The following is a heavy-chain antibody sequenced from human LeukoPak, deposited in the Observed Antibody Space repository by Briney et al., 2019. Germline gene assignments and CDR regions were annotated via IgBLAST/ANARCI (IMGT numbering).Heavy chain of an antibody. CDR3: ATLPSVAGTGNYYYYGMDV. V-gene: IGHV3-23*01. Sequence: PGGSLRLSCAASGFTFSSYAMSWVRQAPGKGLEWVSAIRGSGGSTYYADSVKGRFTISRDNSKNTLYLQMNSLRAEDTSVYYCATLPSVAGTGNYYYYGMDVWGQGTTVTVSS. D-gene: IGHD6-19*01. J-gene: IGHJ6*02. CDR2: IRGSGGST. CDR1: GFTFSSYA.